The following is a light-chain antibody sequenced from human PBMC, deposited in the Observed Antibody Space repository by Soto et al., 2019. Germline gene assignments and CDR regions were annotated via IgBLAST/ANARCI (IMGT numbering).Light chain of an antibody. CDR2: AAS. Sequence: EIVMTQSPATLSVSPGERATLSCRASQSVRSNLAWYQQKPGQAPSLLIYAASTRATGIPARFSGSGSGTEFTLTISSLQSEDFAVYYCQQRSNWPPVTFGGGTKVEIK. J-gene: IGKJ4*01. V-gene: IGKV3-15*01. CDR3: QQRSNWPPVT. CDR1: QSVRSN.